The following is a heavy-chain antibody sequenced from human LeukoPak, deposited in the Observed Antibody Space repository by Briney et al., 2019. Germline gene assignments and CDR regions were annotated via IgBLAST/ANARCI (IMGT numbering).Heavy chain of an antibody. CDR3: AKDFEEATIPGNAFDI. Sequence: GRSLRLSCAASGFTFDDYAMHWVRQAPGKGLEWVSGISWNSGSIGYADSVKGRFTISRDNAKNSLYLQMNSLRAEDMALYYCAKDFEEATIPGNAFDIWGQGTMVTVSS. CDR1: GFTFDDYA. J-gene: IGHJ3*02. CDR2: ISWNSGSI. D-gene: IGHD5-12*01. V-gene: IGHV3-9*03.